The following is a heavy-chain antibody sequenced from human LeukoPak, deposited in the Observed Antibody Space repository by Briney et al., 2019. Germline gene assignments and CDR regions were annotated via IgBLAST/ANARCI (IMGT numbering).Heavy chain of an antibody. CDR3: AREGMEGYSYGYD. D-gene: IGHD5-18*01. CDR2: IYSGGST. V-gene: IGHV3-53*01. CDR1: GFTVSSNY. J-gene: IGHJ4*02. Sequence: GGSLRLSCAASGFTVSSNYMSWVRQAPGKGLEWGSVIYSGGSTYYADSVKGRFTISRDNSKNTLYLQMNSLRAEDTAVYYCAREGMEGYSYGYDWGQGTLVTVSS.